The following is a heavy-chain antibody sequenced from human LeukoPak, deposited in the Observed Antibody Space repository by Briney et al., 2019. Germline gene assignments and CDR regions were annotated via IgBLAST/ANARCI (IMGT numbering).Heavy chain of an antibody. Sequence: GGSLRLSCAASGFTFSSYWMSWVRQAPGKGLEWVANIKQDGSEKYYVDSVKGRFTISRDNAKNSLYLQMNSLRAEDTAVYYCARVLLGTTPYYFDYWGQGTLVTVSS. J-gene: IGHJ4*02. CDR1: GFTFSSYW. V-gene: IGHV3-7*01. CDR3: ARVLLGTTPYYFDY. D-gene: IGHD7-27*01. CDR2: IKQDGSEK.